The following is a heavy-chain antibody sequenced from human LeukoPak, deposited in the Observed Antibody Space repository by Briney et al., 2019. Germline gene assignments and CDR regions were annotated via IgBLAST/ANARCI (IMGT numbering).Heavy chain of an antibody. J-gene: IGHJ3*02. CDR1: GGSFSGYY. Sequence: SETLSLTCAVYGGSFSGYYWSWIRQPPGKGLEWIGEINHSGSTNYNPSLKSRVTISVDTSKNQFSLKLSSVTAADTAVYYCARDHRYAVVAYTAFDIWGQGTMVTVSS. V-gene: IGHV4-34*01. D-gene: IGHD2-15*01. CDR3: ARDHRYAVVAYTAFDI. CDR2: INHSGST.